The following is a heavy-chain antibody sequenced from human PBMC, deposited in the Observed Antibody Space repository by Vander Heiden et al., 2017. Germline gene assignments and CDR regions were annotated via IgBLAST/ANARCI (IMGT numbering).Heavy chain of an antibody. CDR3: AREGVVVTPIPDPFDI. Sequence: VQLVQSGAEVKKPGASVNVSCKASGYTFSSYDINWVRQAAGQGLEWMGGMNPNSGNTGYAQKFQGRVTRTRSTSISTAYMELSSRTSEDTAVEYWAREGVVVTPIPDPFDIWGQGTRVTV. CDR1: GYTFSSYD. V-gene: IGHV1-8*01. J-gene: IGHJ3*02. CDR2: MNPNSGNT. D-gene: IGHD2-21*02.